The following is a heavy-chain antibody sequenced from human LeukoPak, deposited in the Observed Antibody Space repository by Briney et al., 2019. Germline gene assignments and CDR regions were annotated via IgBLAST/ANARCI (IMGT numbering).Heavy chain of an antibody. D-gene: IGHD4-17*01. V-gene: IGHV1-2*02. CDR1: GYTFTGYF. J-gene: IGHJ4*02. CDR3: ARKGEHYGDYDY. Sequence: ASVKVSCKASGYTFTGYFLHWVRQAPGQGLEWMGWILPNTGGTHYAQKFQGRVTVTRDTSISTAYVEVSRLTSDDTAVYYCARKGEHYGDYDYWGQGTLVTVSS. CDR2: ILPNTGGT.